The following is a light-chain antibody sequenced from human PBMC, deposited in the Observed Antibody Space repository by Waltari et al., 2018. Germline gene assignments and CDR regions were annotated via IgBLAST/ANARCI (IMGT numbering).Light chain of an antibody. V-gene: IGKV1-39*01. CDR2: AAS. Sequence: DIQMTQSPSSLSASVGDRVTITCLASQRISSYLNWYQQKPGKAPKLLIYAASSLESGVPSRFSGSGFGTDFTLTINGLQAEDYAAYYCQQTYNNFRTFGQGTKVDVK. J-gene: IGKJ1*01. CDR3: QQTYNNFRT. CDR1: QRISSY.